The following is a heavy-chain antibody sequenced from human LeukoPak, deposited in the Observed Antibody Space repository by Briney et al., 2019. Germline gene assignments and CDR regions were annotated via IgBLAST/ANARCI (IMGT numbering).Heavy chain of an antibody. CDR3: ARRLLGSTAAFDH. J-gene: IGHJ4*02. D-gene: IGHD6-13*01. V-gene: IGHV3-30*04. CDR2: TSSDGSTD. Sequence: GGSLRLSCAASGFTFSNYAMSWVRQAPGKGLEWVAVTSSDGSTDYYADSVKGRVTVSRDNSKNTVYLQMNSLRDDNTAVYHCARRLLGSTAAFDHWGQGTQVTVSS. CDR1: GFTFSNYA.